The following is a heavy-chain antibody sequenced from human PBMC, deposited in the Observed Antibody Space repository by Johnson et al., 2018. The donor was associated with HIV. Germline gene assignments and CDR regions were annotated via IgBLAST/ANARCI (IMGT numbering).Heavy chain of an antibody. CDR1: GFTFSSYV. V-gene: IGHV3-23*04. Sequence: VQLVESGGGLVQPGGSLRVSCAASGFTFSSYVMSWVRQAPGKGLEWVSAISGSGGSTYYTDSVKGRFTISRDNSKNTLYLQMNSLRAEDTAMYYCAKSPAKDHGGNSGAFAIWGQGTMVTVSS. D-gene: IGHD4-23*01. CDR2: ISGSGGST. CDR3: AKSPAKDHGGNSGAFAI. J-gene: IGHJ3*02.